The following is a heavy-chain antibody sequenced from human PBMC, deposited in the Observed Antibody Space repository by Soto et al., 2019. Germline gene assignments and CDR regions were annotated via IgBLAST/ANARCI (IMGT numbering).Heavy chain of an antibody. D-gene: IGHD2-15*01. CDR3: AKKEDCGGSCYSCDCDY. Sequence: EVQLLESGGGLVQPGGSLRLSCAASGFTFSSYAMSWVRQAPGKGLEWVSAISGSGGSTYYADSVKGRFTISRDNSKNSLYLQMNSLTAEDTSVYYCAKKEDCGGSCYSCDCDYWGQGTLVTVSS. CDR1: GFTFSSYA. CDR2: ISGSGGST. V-gene: IGHV3-23*01. J-gene: IGHJ4*02.